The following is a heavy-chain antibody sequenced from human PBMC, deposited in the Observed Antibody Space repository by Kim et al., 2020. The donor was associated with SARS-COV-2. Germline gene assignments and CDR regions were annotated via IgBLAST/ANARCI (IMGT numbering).Heavy chain of an antibody. CDR1: GFIFSSYW. CDR3: ARTAYGGNSGSWYFDL. J-gene: IGHJ2*01. D-gene: IGHD4-17*01. V-gene: IGHV3-74*01. Sequence: GGSLRLSCAASGFIFSSYWMHWVRQAPGKGLVWVSRINGDGSVTTYADSVRGRFTISRDNAKDTLFLQMDSLRAEDTAVYYCARTAYGGNSGSWYFDLWG. CDR2: INGDGSVT.